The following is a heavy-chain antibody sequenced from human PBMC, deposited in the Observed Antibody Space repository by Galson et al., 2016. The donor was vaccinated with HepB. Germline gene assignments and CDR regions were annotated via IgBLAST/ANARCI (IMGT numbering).Heavy chain of an antibody. V-gene: IGHV3-53*04. J-gene: IGHJ3*02. D-gene: IGHD6-13*01. CDR2: IYSSDTS. Sequence: SLRLSCAASGFTVSRNYMSWVRQAPGKGLECVSVIYSSDTSYYADSVKGRFTISRHNSRNTLYLHMNSLRAEDTALYYCARGAGYSSSWYAAGRAFDIWGQGTVVTVSS. CDR1: GFTVSRNY. CDR3: ARGAGYSSSWYAAGRAFDI.